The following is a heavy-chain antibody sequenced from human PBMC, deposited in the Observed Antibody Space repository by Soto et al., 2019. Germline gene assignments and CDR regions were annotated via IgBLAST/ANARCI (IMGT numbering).Heavy chain of an antibody. CDR1: GHSISTGYY. J-gene: IGHJ6*02. V-gene: IGHV4-38-2*02. Sequence: PSETLSLTCTVSGHSISTGYYWAWVRQSPGKGLEWIGSIYRSGTTYYRPSLKSRVTISVDTSKNQFSLRLSSVTAADTAVYYCAGDRRYSGSYYYYYGVDVWGQGTTVTVSS. CDR2: IYRSGTT. D-gene: IGHD1-26*01. CDR3: AGDRRYSGSYYYYYGVDV.